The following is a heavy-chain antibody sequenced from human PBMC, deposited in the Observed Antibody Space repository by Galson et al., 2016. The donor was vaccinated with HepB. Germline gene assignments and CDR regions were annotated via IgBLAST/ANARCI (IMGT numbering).Heavy chain of an antibody. J-gene: IGHJ4*02. Sequence: SLRLSCAVSGFTFSSYWVTWVRQAPGKGLEWVASINQEGSETYYVDSVKGRFTISGDNTYNSLYLQMNSLRDEDTAVYYCGQGYDVNWGQGTLVTVSS. CDR2: INQEGSET. V-gene: IGHV3-7*01. D-gene: IGHD6-13*01. CDR1: GFTFSSYW. CDR3: GQGYDVN.